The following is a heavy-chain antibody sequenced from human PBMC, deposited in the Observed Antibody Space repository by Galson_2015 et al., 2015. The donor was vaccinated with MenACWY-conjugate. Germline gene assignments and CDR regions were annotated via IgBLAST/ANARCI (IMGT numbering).Heavy chain of an antibody. V-gene: IGHV3-53*01. CDR2: IYSDLTA. Sequence: SLRLSCAVSGFTVSSNYMSWVRQAPGKGLEWVSVIYSDLTAYYADSVKGRFSISRDNSKNTAYLQLAGLRAEDTAMYYCARGPTYNWNDKYFDYWGRETLVTVSS. D-gene: IGHD1-20*01. CDR3: ARGPTYNWNDKYFDY. CDR1: GFTVSSNY. J-gene: IGHJ4*02.